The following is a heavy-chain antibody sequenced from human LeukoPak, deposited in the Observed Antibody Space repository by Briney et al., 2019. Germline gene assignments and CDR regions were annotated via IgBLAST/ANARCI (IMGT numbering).Heavy chain of an antibody. D-gene: IGHD6-19*01. Sequence: SQTLSLTCTVSGGSISSGGYYWSWIRQHPGKGLEWIGYIYYSGSTYYNPSLKSRVTISVDTSKNQFSLKLSSVTAVDTAVYYCARGHAAVAVTHGMDVWGQGTTVTVSS. J-gene: IGHJ6*02. CDR1: GGSISSGGYY. V-gene: IGHV4-31*03. CDR3: ARGHAAVAVTHGMDV. CDR2: IYYSGST.